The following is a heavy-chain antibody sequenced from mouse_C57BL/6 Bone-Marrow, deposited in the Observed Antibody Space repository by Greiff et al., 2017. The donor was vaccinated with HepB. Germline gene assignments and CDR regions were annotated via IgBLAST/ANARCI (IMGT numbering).Heavy chain of an antibody. J-gene: IGHJ3*01. Sequence: DVKLQESGPGLVKPSQSLSLTCSVTGYSITSGYYWNWIRQFPGNKLEWMGYISYDGSNNYNPSLKNRISITRDTSKNQFFLKLNSVTTEDTATYYCARAYDGYRFAYWGQGTLVTVSA. CDR1: GYSITSGYY. CDR2: ISYDGSN. V-gene: IGHV3-6*01. CDR3: ARAYDGYRFAY. D-gene: IGHD2-3*01.